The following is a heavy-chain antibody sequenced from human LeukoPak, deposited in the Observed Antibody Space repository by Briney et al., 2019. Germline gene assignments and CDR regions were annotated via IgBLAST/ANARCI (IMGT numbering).Heavy chain of an antibody. J-gene: IGHJ4*02. CDR3: ARSEYWAIGDY. CDR2: IIPIFGTA. Sequence: AVKVSCTASGDTLSSYAISWVRQAPGQGLEWVGGIIPIFGTANYAQTFQGRVTITADESTSTAYMELSSLRSEDTAVYYCARSEYWAIGDYWGQGTLVTVSS. V-gene: IGHV1-69*01. CDR1: GDTLSSYA. D-gene: IGHD2-21*01.